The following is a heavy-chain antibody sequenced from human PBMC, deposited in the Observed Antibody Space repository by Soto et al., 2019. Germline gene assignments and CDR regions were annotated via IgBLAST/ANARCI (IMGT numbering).Heavy chain of an antibody. Sequence: ETLSLTCTVSGGSIRSHYWSWIRQPPGKGLEWIGYIYYSGTTNYNPSLKGRVILSVDTSKNQFSLKLNSVTAADTAVYYCGTLGDCSSTGCSYFHYLDVWRKGTTVTVSS. J-gene: IGHJ6*03. V-gene: IGHV4-59*08. D-gene: IGHD2-2*01. CDR1: GGSIRSHY. CDR2: IYYSGTT. CDR3: GTLGDCSSTGCSYFHYLDV.